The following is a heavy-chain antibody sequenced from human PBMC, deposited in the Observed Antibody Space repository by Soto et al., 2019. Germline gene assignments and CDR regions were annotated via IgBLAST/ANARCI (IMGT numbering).Heavy chain of an antibody. CDR1: GGTVSNSA. CDR3: GRGSSWTKVEY. Sequence: QVQLVHSGAAVKKPGSSVKVSCKASGGTVSNSAISWLRQAPGQGLEWMGVIIPMFGPATYSQKFQDRVTITADESMGTGYMELSRLTSDGTAVYFCGRGSSWTKVEYWGQGTLVTVSS. CDR2: IIPMFGPA. J-gene: IGHJ4*02. D-gene: IGHD6-13*01. V-gene: IGHV1-69*01.